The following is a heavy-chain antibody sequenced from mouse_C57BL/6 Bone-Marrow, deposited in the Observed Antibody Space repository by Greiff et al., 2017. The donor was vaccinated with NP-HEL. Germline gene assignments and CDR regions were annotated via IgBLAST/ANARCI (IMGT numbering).Heavy chain of an antibody. CDR2: IDPANGNT. V-gene: IGHV14-3*01. CDR3: ASGSGYVDYAMDY. D-gene: IGHD3-2*02. CDR1: GFNIKNTY. Sequence: EVKLQQSVAELVRPGASVKLSCTASGFNIKNTYMHWVKQRPEQGLEWLGRIDPANGNTKYAPKFQGKATITADTSSNTAYLQLSSLTSEDTAIYYCASGSGYVDYAMDYWGQGTSVTVSS. J-gene: IGHJ4*01.